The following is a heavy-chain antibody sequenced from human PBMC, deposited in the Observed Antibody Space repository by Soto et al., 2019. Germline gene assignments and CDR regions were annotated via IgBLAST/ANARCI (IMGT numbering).Heavy chain of an antibody. V-gene: IGHV4-31*03. CDR2: IYYSGST. Sequence: QVQLQESGPGLVKPSQTLSLTCTVSGGSISSGGYYWSWIRQHPGKCLEWIGYIYYSGSTYYNPSHKTRVTISVDTSKNQFSLKLSSVTAAATAVYYCARVCGGDCHYGMDVWGQGTTVTVSS. D-gene: IGHD2-21*02. CDR1: GGSISSGGYY. J-gene: IGHJ6*02. CDR3: ARVCGGDCHYGMDV.